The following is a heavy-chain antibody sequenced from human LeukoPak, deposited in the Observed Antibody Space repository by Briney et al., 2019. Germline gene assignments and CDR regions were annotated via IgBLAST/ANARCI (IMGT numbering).Heavy chain of an antibody. CDR1: GGSISSYY. Sequence: SETLSLTCTVSGGSISSYYWSWIRQPPGKGLEWIGYIYYSGSTNYNPSLKSRVTISVDTSKNQFSLKLSFVTAADTAVYYCARLYIGSYYYYGMDVWGQGSTVTVSS. V-gene: IGHV4-59*01. CDR2: IYYSGST. CDR3: ARLYIGSYYYYGMDV. D-gene: IGHD1-26*01. J-gene: IGHJ6*02.